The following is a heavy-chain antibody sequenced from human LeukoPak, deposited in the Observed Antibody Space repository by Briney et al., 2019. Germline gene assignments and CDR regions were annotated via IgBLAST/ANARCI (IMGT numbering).Heavy chain of an antibody. D-gene: IGHD4-11*01. J-gene: IGHJ4*02. CDR2: ISGNGGST. CDR1: QFNFNKFG. Sequence: GGSLRLSCATSQFNFNKFGMTWVRQAPGKGLEWVSSISGNGGSTQYADSVQGRFAISRDNSKNTLYLQMNSLRAEDTAVYYCAKQAGTVYSNFDYWGQGTLVTVSS. V-gene: IGHV3-23*01. CDR3: AKQAGTVYSNFDY.